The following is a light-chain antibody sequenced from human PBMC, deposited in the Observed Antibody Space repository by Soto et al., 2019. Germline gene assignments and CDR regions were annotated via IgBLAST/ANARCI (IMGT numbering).Light chain of an antibody. CDR3: SSYAGSNNLV. CDR2: EDT. J-gene: IGLJ2*01. CDR1: SSDVGGYNS. V-gene: IGLV2-8*01. Sequence: QSALTQPPSASGSPGQSVTISCTGTSSDVGGYNSVSWYQQHPGKAPKLIIYEDTKRPSGVPDRFSGSKSGNTASLTVAGLQDEDEADYCCSSYAGSNNLVFGGGTKLTVL.